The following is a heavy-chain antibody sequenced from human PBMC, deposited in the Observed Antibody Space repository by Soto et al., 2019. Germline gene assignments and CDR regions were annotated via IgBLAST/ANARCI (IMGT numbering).Heavy chain of an antibody. J-gene: IGHJ4*02. CDR3: AIDEGAFGGEGFDY. Sequence: PGGSLRLFCSAPEFIFSDYDMSWIRQSPGKGLEWVSYISRTGHSIYYADSVKGRFTISRDNIKNSLFLKMDSLIAEDTAVYDCAIDEGAFGGEGFDYWDRGTLVSVSS. D-gene: IGHD3-10*01. V-gene: IGHV3-11*01. CDR1: EFIFSDYD. CDR2: ISRTGHSI.